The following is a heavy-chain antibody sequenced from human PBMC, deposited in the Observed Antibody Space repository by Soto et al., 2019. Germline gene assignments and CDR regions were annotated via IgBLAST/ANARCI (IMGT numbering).Heavy chain of an antibody. CDR3: ARDYYGSGRRPNWFDP. CDR2: INHSGST. Sequence: PSETLSLTCAVYGGSFSGYYWSRIRQPPGKGLEWIGEINHSGSTNYNPSLKSRVTISVDTSKNQFSLKLSSVTAADTAVYYCARDYYGSGRRPNWFDPWGQGTLVTVS. V-gene: IGHV4-34*01. D-gene: IGHD3-10*01. CDR1: GGSFSGYY. J-gene: IGHJ5*02.